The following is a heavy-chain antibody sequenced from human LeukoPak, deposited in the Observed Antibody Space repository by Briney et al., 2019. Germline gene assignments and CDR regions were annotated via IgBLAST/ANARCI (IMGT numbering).Heavy chain of an antibody. Sequence: PSETLSLTCAVYGGSFSGYYWSWIRQPPGKWLEWIGEINHSGSTNYNPSLKSRVTISVDTSKNQFSLKLSSVTAADTAVYYCARRDSCSSTSCYARGYYYYGMDVWGKGTTVTVSS. CDR3: ARRDSCSSTSCYARGYYYYGMDV. J-gene: IGHJ6*04. CDR1: GGSFSGYY. CDR2: INHSGST. V-gene: IGHV4-34*01. D-gene: IGHD2-2*01.